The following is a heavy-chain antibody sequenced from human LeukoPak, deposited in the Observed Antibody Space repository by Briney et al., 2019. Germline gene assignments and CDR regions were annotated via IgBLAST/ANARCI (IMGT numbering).Heavy chain of an antibody. V-gene: IGHV3-23*01. CDR3: AKDLGRYRSNYFDY. Sequence: GGSLRLSCAASGFTFTNYAMTWVRQAPGKGLEWVSTINDSNDNTYSADSVKGRFTISRDNSKNTLYLQMNNLRAEDTAVYYCAKDLGRYRSNYFDYWGQGTLVTVSS. J-gene: IGHJ4*02. D-gene: IGHD1-26*01. CDR1: GFTFTNYA. CDR2: INDSNDNT.